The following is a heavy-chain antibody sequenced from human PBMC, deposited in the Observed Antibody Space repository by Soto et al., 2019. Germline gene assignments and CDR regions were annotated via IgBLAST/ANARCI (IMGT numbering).Heavy chain of an antibody. CDR2: IKQDGSEK. Sequence: EVQLVESGGGLVQPGGSLRLSCAASGFTFSSYWMSWVRQAPGKGLEWVANIKQDGSEKYYVDSVKGRFTISRDNAKNSLYLQMNSLRAEDTAVYYCARERDRGYDFVDCCWFDPWGQGTLVTVSS. J-gene: IGHJ5*02. V-gene: IGHV3-7*03. CDR1: GFTFSSYW. CDR3: ARERDRGYDFVDCCWFDP. D-gene: IGHD5-12*01.